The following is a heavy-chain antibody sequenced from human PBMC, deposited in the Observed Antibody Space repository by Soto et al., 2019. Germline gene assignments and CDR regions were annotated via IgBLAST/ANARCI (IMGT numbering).Heavy chain of an antibody. D-gene: IGHD4-17*01. CDR1: GFTFSSYG. V-gene: IGHV3-33*01. CDR3: ARDRGKTTVVTPHGY. CDR2: IWYDGSNK. Sequence: QVQLVESGGGVVQPGRSLRLSCAASGFTFSSYGMHWVRQAPGKGLEWVAVIWYDGSNKYYADSVKGRFTISRDNSKNTLYLQMNSLRAEDTAVYYCARDRGKTTVVTPHGYWGQGTLVTVSS. J-gene: IGHJ4*02.